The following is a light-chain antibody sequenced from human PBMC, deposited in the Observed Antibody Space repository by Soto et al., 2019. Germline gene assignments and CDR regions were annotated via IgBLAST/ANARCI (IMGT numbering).Light chain of an antibody. J-gene: IGKJ5*01. CDR1: HNIDTY. V-gene: IGKV1-39*01. CDR2: AAS. Sequence: IQMTQSPCSLSASVGDRVTITCRASHNIDTYLNWYQQKPGKAPILLIYAASSLQSGVPSRFSGSGSGTDFTLTISSLQPEDFATYYCQQTYSLPPDITFGQGTRLEIK. CDR3: QQTYSLPPDIT.